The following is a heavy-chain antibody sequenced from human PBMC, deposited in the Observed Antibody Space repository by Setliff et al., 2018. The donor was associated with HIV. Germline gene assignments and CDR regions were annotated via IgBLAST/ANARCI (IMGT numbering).Heavy chain of an antibody. CDR1: GASISSTSYY. J-gene: IGHJ3*01. V-gene: IGHV4-39*01. CDR2: IYYSGST. D-gene: IGHD6-13*01. CDR3: ARVGYIDAFDV. Sequence: SETLSLTCTVSGASISSTSYYWGWIRQPPGKGLEWIGSIYYSGSTYYNPSLKSRVTISVDTSKNQFSLKLSSVTAAETAVYYCARVGYIDAFDVWGQGTMVTVSS.